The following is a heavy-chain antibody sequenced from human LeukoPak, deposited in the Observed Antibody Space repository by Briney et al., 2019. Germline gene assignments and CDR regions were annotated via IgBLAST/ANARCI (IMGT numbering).Heavy chain of an antibody. V-gene: IGHV4-4*07. J-gene: IGHJ4*02. D-gene: IGHD3-16*01. Sequence: SETLSLTCTVSGGSISSYYWSWIRQPAGKGLEWIGRIYTSGSTNYNPSLKSRVTMSVDTSKNQFSLKLSSVTAADTAVYYCARDLIMITFGGVISGYWGQGTLVTVSS. CDR2: IYTSGST. CDR1: GGSISSYY. CDR3: ARDLIMITFGGVISGY.